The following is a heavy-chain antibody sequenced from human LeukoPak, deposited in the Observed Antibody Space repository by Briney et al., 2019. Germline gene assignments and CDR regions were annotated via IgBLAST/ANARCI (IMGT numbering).Heavy chain of an antibody. V-gene: IGHV4-59*01. CDR2: IYYSGST. Sequence: PSETLSLTCTVSGGSISSYYWSWIRQPPGKGLEWIGYIYYSGSTNYNPSLKSRVTISVDTSKNQFSLKLSSVTAADTAVYYCARAAYSSSWYLYYFDYWGQGTPVTVSS. J-gene: IGHJ4*02. D-gene: IGHD6-13*01. CDR3: ARAAYSSSWYLYYFDY. CDR1: GGSISSYY.